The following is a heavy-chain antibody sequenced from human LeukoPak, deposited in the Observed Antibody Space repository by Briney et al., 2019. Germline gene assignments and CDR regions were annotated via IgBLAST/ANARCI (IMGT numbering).Heavy chain of an antibody. Sequence: ASVKVSCKASGYTFSSHGISWVRQAPGQGLGGRGWFSANNGNTSYGQKFQGRVTLTTDTSTSTAYMELTSLTSDDTAVYYCARDHGSAHVFWSGLYYFDYWGQGTLVTVSS. D-gene: IGHD3-3*01. CDR1: GYTFSSHG. CDR2: FSANNGNT. CDR3: ARDHGSAHVFWSGLYYFDY. J-gene: IGHJ4*02. V-gene: IGHV1-18*01.